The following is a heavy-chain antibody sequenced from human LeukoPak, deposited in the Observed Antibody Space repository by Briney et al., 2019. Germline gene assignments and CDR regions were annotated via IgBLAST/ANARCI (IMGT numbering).Heavy chain of an antibody. D-gene: IGHD3-10*01. J-gene: IGHJ6*03. Sequence: PGGSLRLSCAASGFTFSSYGMHWVRQVPGKGLVWVSRIDTAGHVTTYADSVQGRFTISRDNAKNTLYLQMNSLRAEDTAIYYCARGRKAGVDYYYYMDVWGKGTTVTVSS. CDR1: GFTFSSYG. CDR2: IDTAGHVT. CDR3: ARGRKAGVDYYYYMDV. V-gene: IGHV3-74*01.